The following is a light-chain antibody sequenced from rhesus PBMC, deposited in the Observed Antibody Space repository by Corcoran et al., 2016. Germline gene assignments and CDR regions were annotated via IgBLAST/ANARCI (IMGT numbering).Light chain of an antibody. J-gene: IGKJ3*01. CDR3: QQGYGTPFT. CDR2: KAS. Sequence: DIQMTPSPSSLSASIGDRVTITCRASENVNNYLNWYQQNPGKAPKFLLFKASTLQSGVPSRFSGSGSGSDYSFTISSLQPEAVATYYCQQGYGTPFTFGPGTKLDIK. CDR1: ENVNNY. V-gene: IGKV1-74*01.